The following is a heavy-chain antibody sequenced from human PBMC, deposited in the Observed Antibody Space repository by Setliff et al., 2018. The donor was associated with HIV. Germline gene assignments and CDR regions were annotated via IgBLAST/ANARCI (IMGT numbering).Heavy chain of an antibody. Sequence: PGGSLRLSCAASGFSFSNYAMTWVRQAPGKGLEWVSAISGSGGATYYADSLKGRFTISKDISKNTLYLEMNSLRAEDTAVYYCAREGARCTSVRCYTPDYWGQGTLVTVSS. J-gene: IGHJ4*02. CDR3: AREGARCTSVRCYTPDY. D-gene: IGHD2-2*02. V-gene: IGHV3-23*01. CDR2: ISGSGGAT. CDR1: GFSFSNYA.